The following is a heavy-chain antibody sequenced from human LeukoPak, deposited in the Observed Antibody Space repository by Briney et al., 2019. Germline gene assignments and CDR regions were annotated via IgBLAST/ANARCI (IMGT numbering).Heavy chain of an antibody. CDR2: IYYSGST. CDR3: ARKSGRLGFVY. V-gene: IGHV4-59*01. Sequence: KPSETLTLTCTVSGGSISSYYWSWIRQPPGKGLEWIGYIYYSGSTNYNPSLKSRVTISVDTSKNQFSLKLSSVIGADTAMYYCARKSGRLGFVYWGQGTLVTVSS. J-gene: IGHJ4*02. D-gene: IGHD3-3*01. CDR1: GGSISSYY.